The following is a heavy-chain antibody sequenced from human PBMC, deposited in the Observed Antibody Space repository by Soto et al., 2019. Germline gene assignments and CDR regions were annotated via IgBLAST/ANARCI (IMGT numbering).Heavy chain of an antibody. CDR3: ARGGHVVVVTAGLDY. J-gene: IGHJ4*02. CDR2: VNPSGGHT. D-gene: IGHD2-21*02. V-gene: IGHV1-46*01. Sequence: QVQLMQSGAEVKKPGASVKVSCKASGDTFTDYYIHWVRQAPGQGLEWMGTVNPSGGHTTYAQHFLGRVTMTRDTSSSTRYKELTSLTSDAAAIYYCARGGHVVVVTAGLDYWGQGTLVTVSS. CDR1: GDTFTDYY.